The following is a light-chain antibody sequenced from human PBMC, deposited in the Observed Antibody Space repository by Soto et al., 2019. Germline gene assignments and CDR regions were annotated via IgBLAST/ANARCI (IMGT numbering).Light chain of an antibody. CDR2: GAS. J-gene: IGKJ1*01. V-gene: IGKV3-15*01. CDR1: QSVGSN. CDR3: QQYINWPPT. Sequence: VVLSQSPATLSVSPGESAALSCRASQSVGSNLAWYQQKRGQAPRLLISGASTRATGVPARFSGSGSGTEFTLTISSLQSDDFAIYHCQQYINWPPTFGQGTKVEIK.